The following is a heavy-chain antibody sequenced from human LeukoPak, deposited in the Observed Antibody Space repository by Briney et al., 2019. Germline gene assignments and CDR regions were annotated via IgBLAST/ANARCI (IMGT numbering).Heavy chain of an antibody. V-gene: IGHV3-33*01. Sequence: GRSLRLSCAASGFTFSSYGMHWVRQAPGKGLEWVAVIWYDGSNKYYADSVKGRFTISRDNSKNTLYLQMNSLRAEDTAVYYCARDGPSSGWYGHWFDPWGQGTLVTVSS. D-gene: IGHD6-19*01. CDR2: IWYDGSNK. CDR1: GFTFSSYG. CDR3: ARDGPSSGWYGHWFDP. J-gene: IGHJ5*02.